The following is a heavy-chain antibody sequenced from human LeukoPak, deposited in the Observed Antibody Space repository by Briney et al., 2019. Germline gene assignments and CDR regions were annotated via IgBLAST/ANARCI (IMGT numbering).Heavy chain of an antibody. D-gene: IGHD5-24*01. Sequence: GGSLRLSCAASGFTFSSYAIHWVRQAPGKGLEWVAVISFDGTDAFYADSVKGRFTISRDNAKNTLYLQMNSLRAEDTAVYYCARDLRDGYNSPNYWGQGTLVTVSS. V-gene: IGHV3-30*04. CDR3: ARDLRDGYNSPNY. CDR2: ISFDGTDA. J-gene: IGHJ4*02. CDR1: GFTFSSYA.